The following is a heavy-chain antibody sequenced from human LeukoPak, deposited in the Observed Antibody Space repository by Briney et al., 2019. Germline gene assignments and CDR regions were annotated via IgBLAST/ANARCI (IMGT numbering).Heavy chain of an antibody. V-gene: IGHV5-51*01. CDR2: IYPGDSDT. J-gene: IGHJ5*02. CDR3: ARHRYSSGWYWFDP. D-gene: IGHD6-19*01. CDR1: GYSSTTYR. Sequence: GESLKISCKGPGYSSTTYRIAWVGRMPGKGLEWRGIIYPGDSDTTYSPFFQAQVTISADKSISTAYLQWSSLKASDTAMYYCARHRYSSGWYWFDPWGQGTLVTVSS.